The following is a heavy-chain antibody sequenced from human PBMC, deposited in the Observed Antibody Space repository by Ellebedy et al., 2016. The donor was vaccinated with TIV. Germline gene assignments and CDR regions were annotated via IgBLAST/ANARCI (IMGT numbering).Heavy chain of an antibody. D-gene: IGHD2-21*02. CDR3: ASTAYCGGDCLDWFDP. Sequence: ASVKVSCXASGYTFTSYAMHWVRQAPGQRLEWMGWINAGNGNTKYSQKFQGRVTITRDTSASTAYMELSSLRSEDTAVYYCASTAYCGGDCLDWFDPWGQGTLVTVSS. CDR2: INAGNGNT. J-gene: IGHJ5*02. V-gene: IGHV1-3*01. CDR1: GYTFTSYA.